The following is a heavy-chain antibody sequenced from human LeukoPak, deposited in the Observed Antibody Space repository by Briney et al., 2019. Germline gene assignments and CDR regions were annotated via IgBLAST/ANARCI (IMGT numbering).Heavy chain of an antibody. V-gene: IGHV3-66*01. CDR3: ARERIIMISEAFDI. J-gene: IGHJ3*02. CDR2: IYSSCST. CDR1: GFTDSSNY. Sequence: PGGSLRLSCAASGFTDSSNYMSWVREAPGKGREWGSVIYSSCSTYYADSVKGRFTISRDNSKNTLSRQMNSLRPEDTAVYYCARERIIMISEAFDIWGQGKMVTVSS. D-gene: IGHD3-22*01.